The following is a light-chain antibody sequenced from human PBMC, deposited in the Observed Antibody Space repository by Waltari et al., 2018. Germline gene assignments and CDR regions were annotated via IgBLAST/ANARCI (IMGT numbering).Light chain of an antibody. J-gene: IGKJ1*01. V-gene: IGKV1-8*01. CDR2: AAS. CDR1: QGVSTY. Sequence: AIRMTQSPSSLSASIGDRVTIPCRASQGVSTYLAWYQQKPGKAPSLLIHAASTLQSGVPSRFSGSGTGTDFTLTITCLQSEDFATYYCKQYHDYPWTFGQGTKVDI. CDR3: KQYHDYPWT.